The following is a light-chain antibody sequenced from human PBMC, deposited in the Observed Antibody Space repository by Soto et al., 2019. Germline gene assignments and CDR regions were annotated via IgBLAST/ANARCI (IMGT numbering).Light chain of an antibody. Sequence: DIVMTQTPLSSPVTLGQPASISCRSSQSLVHVDGKTYLSWLQQRPGQPPRLLIYEISNRLSGVPDRFSGSGAGTDFTLRISRVEAEDVGVYYCMQATQFPLSFGGGTRVEIK. V-gene: IGKV2-24*01. J-gene: IGKJ4*01. CDR1: QSLVHVDGKTY. CDR3: MQATQFPLS. CDR2: EIS.